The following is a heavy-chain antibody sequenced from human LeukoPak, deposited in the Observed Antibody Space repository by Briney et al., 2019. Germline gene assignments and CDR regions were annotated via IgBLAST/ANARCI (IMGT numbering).Heavy chain of an antibody. CDR2: IYTGGNS. Sequence: GGSLRLSCEASGLTVSSTHMVWVRQAPGKGLEWVSVIYTGGNSYYAGSVQGRFIISRDISKNTLYLQMNNLRAEDSALYYCARGGRGSAAVVAPRSFDIWGQGTMVTVSS. J-gene: IGHJ3*02. V-gene: IGHV3-53*01. CDR1: GLTVSSTH. D-gene: IGHD3-22*01. CDR3: ARGGRGSAAVVAPRSFDI.